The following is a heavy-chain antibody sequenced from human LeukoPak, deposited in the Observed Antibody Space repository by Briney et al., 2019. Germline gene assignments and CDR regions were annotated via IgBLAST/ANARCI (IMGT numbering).Heavy chain of an antibody. J-gene: IGHJ5*02. CDR2: ISSSSSYI. CDR3: ARAVAEDIVVVVAANNWFDP. V-gene: IGHV3-21*01. D-gene: IGHD2-15*01. CDR1: GFTFTYYT. Sequence: PGGSLRLSCTASGFTFTYYTMTWVRQPPGKGLEWVSSISSSSSYIYYADSVKGRFTISRDNAKNSLYLQMNSLRAEDTAVYYCARAVAEDIVVVVAANNWFDPWGQGTLVTVSS.